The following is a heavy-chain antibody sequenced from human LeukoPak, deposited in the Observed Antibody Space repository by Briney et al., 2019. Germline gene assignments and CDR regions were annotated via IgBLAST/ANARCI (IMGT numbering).Heavy chain of an antibody. CDR3: AKDYGDYAYYFHY. CDR2: ISGSGYST. J-gene: IGHJ4*02. D-gene: IGHD4-17*01. V-gene: IGHV3-23*01. CDR1: GFTFSNYA. Sequence: GGSLRLSCADSGFTFSNYAMNWVRQAPGKGLEWVSVISGSGYSTYYADSVKGRFTISRDNSKNTLYLQTNSLRAEDTAVYYCAKDYGDYAYYFHYWGQGTLVTVSS.